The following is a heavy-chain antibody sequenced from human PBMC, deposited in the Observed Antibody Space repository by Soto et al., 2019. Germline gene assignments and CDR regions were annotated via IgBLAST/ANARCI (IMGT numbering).Heavy chain of an antibody. CDR1: GYSFINYW. CDR3: VRKYMLEARNSPYYLDL. D-gene: IGHD3-10*02. CDR2: IDPRDSYT. Sequence: GESLKISCKGSGYSFINYWINWVRQMPDKGLEWMGRIDPRDSYTNYSPSFQGHVTISIDKSINTAYLQWSSLKASDTAIYYCVRKYMLEARNSPYYLDLCGQGILVTVSS. J-gene: IGHJ4*02. V-gene: IGHV5-10-1*01.